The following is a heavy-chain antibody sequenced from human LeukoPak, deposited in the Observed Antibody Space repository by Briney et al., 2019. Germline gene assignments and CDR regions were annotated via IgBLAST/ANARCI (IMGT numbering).Heavy chain of an antibody. CDR3: AKDERLDSSGSQEGYYYYMDV. J-gene: IGHJ6*03. Sequence: PGGFLRRSCAASGFTFDDYAMHWVRQAPGKGLEWVSLISWDGGSTYYADSVKGRFTISRDNSKNSLYLQMNSLRAEDTALYYCAKDERLDSSGSQEGYYYYMDVWGKGTTVTLSS. CDR1: GFTFDDYA. CDR2: ISWDGGST. D-gene: IGHD6-19*01. V-gene: IGHV3-43D*04.